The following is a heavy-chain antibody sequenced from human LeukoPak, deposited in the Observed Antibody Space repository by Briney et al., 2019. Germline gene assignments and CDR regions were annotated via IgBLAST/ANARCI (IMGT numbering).Heavy chain of an antibody. CDR2: IYYSGST. V-gene: IGHV4-39*01. CDR3: ARRRGDIYYYYYGMDV. J-gene: IGHJ6*02. CDR1: GGSISSSSYY. Sequence: PSETLSLTCTVSGGSISSSSYYWGWIRQPPGKGLEWIGSIYYSGSTYYNPSLKSRVTISVDTSKNQFSLKLSSVTAADTAVHYCARRRGDIYYYYYGMDVWGQGTTVTVSS.